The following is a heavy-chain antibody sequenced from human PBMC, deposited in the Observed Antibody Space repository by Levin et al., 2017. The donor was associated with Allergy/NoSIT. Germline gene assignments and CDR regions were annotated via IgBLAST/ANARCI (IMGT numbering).Heavy chain of an antibody. CDR1: GFTFDDYA. V-gene: IGHV3-9*01. Sequence: GGSLRLSCAASGFTFDDYAMHWVRQAPGKGLEWVSGISWNSGSIGYADSVKGRFTISRDNAKNSLYLQMNSLRAEDTALYYCAKDMAAAIRVGYGMDVWGQGTTVTVSS. CDR3: AKDMAAAIRVGYGMDV. CDR2: ISWNSGSI. J-gene: IGHJ6*02. D-gene: IGHD6-13*01.